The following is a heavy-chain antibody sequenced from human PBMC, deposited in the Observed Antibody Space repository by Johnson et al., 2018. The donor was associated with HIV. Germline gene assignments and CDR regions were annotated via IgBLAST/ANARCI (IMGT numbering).Heavy chain of an antibody. CDR3: AKDKYSSSPDAFEI. Sequence: VQLVESGGGLVQPGGSLRLSCAASGFTFSSYDMHWVRQATGKGLVWVSGISGSGGSTYYADSVKGRFTISRDNSKNTLYLEMNSLRAEDTAVYYCAKDKYSSSPDAFEIWGQGTLVTVSS. CDR2: ISGSGGST. V-gene: IGHV3-23*04. D-gene: IGHD6-13*01. CDR1: GFTFSSYD. J-gene: IGHJ3*02.